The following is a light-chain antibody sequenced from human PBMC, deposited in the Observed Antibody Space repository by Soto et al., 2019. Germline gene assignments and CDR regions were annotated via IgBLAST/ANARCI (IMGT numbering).Light chain of an antibody. V-gene: IGKV1-9*01. J-gene: IGKJ5*01. CDR2: AAS. CDR3: QQLHGYPIT. CDR1: QGIDTS. Sequence: ILLTQSPSSLSASVGDRVTITCRASQGIDTSLAWYQQKPGKAPKLLIYAASNFQSGVPSRFSGSGSGTHFTLTISSLQPEGFATYYCQQLHGYPITFGQGTRLEI.